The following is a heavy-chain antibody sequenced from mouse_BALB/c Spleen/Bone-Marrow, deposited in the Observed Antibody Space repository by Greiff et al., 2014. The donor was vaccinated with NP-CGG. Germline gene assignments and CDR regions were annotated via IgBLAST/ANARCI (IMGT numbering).Heavy chain of an antibody. D-gene: IGHD1-1*01. CDR1: GFSLTSYG. Sequence: VQGVESGPDLVAPSQSLSITCTVSGFSLTSYGVHWVRQPPGKGLEWVVVIWSDGSTTYNSALKSRLSISKDNSKSQVFLKMNSLQTDDTAMYYCATNYYGSSYAMDYWGQGTSVTVSS. J-gene: IGHJ4*01. CDR2: IWSDGST. V-gene: IGHV2-6-2*01. CDR3: ATNYYGSSYAMDY.